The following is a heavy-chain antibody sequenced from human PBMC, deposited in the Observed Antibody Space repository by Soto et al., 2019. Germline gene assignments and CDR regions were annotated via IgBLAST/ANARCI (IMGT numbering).Heavy chain of an antibody. CDR3: ARLYYDSSGYLTSPYYYYYGMDV. J-gene: IGHJ6*02. Sequence: EVQLVESGGGLVQPGGSLRLSCAASGFTFSSYWMSWVRQAPGKGLEWVANIKQEGSEKYYVDSVKGRFTISRDNAKNTLYLQMHSLRAEDTAVYYCARLYYDSSGYLTSPYYYYYGMDVWGQGTTVTVSS. CDR2: IKQEGSEK. V-gene: IGHV3-7*04. CDR1: GFTFSSYW. D-gene: IGHD3-22*01.